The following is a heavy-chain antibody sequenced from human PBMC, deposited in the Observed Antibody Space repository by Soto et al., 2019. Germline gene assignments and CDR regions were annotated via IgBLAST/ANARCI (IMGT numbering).Heavy chain of an antibody. V-gene: IGHV4-39*01. CDR3: AGRPRGLSYAFDI. CDR2: IYYSGST. D-gene: IGHD3-10*01. CDR1: GGSISSSSYY. Sequence: QLQLQESGPGLVKPSETLSLTCTVSGGSISSSSYYLGWIRQPPGKGLEWIGSIYYSGSTYYNPSLNSRVTISVDTSKNQCSLKLSSVTAADTAVYYCAGRPRGLSYAFDIWGQGTMVTVYS. J-gene: IGHJ3*02.